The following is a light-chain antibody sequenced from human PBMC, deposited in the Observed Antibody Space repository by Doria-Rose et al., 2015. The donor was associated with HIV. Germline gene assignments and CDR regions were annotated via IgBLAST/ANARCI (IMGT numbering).Light chain of an antibody. CDR1: QGISRY. J-gene: IGKJ1*01. Sequence: DIQVTQSPSFLSAFVGVRVTITCRASQGISRYLAWYQQKPGKAPTLLIFGASTLQSGVPSRFSGSGSGTEFTLTISSLQPEDFATYYCQQFDSLPRTFGQGTKVELK. CDR3: QQFDSLPRT. V-gene: IGKV1-9*01. CDR2: GAS.